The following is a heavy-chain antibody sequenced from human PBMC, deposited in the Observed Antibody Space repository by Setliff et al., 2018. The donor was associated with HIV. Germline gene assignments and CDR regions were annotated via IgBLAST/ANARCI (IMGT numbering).Heavy chain of an antibody. D-gene: IGHD3-10*01. V-gene: IGHV4-4*02. J-gene: IGHJ4*02. CDR1: GGSIRTGDW. Sequence: KPSETLSLTCAVSGGSIRTGDWWSWVRQSPGKGLEWIGEISHSGSTNYNPSLKSRVTLSVDASKNQFSLKVKSVTAADTATYYCAKKGRYYYGSGVTTDYFDDWGQGTPVTVSS. CDR2: ISHSGST. CDR3: AKKGRYYYGSGVTTDYFDD.